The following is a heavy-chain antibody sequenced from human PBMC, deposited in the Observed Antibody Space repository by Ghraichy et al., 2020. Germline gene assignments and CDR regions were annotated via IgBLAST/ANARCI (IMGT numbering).Heavy chain of an antibody. CDR3: ARAVGSGFTYGYNDI. V-gene: IGHV3-11*01. Sequence: LSLTCAASGFTFSDYYMYWIRQAPGKGLGRVSNISDSGNTIYYEDSVRRRFTISSDNAKRSQFLQMNSLRGEDTAVYYCARAVGSGFTYGYNDIWGQGTLVTVSS. CDR2: ISDSGNTI. CDR1: GFTFSDYY. D-gene: IGHD5-18*01. J-gene: IGHJ4*02.